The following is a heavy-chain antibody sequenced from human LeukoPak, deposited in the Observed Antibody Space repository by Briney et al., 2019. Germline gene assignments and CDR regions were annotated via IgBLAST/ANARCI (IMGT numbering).Heavy chain of an antibody. V-gene: IGHV3-11*01. CDR1: GFTFSDYY. Sequence: GGSLRLSCAASGFTFSDYYMSWIRQAPGTGLEWVSYISSSGSTIYYADSVKGRFTISRDNAKNSLYLQMNSLRAEDTAVYYCAGGRRWLQSLPWGQGTLVTVSS. J-gene: IGHJ5*02. D-gene: IGHD5-24*01. CDR3: AGGRRWLQSLP. CDR2: ISSSGSTI.